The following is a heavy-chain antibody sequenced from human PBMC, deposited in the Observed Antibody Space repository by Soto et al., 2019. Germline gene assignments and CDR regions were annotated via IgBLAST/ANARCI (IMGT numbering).Heavy chain of an antibody. J-gene: IGHJ6*02. D-gene: IGHD3-22*01. CDR3: ARYDSSGCYLPYCYYGLDV. CDR1: GFTFSTYS. V-gene: IGHV3-21*01. Sequence: EVQLVESGGGLVKPGGSLRLSCAASGFTFSTYSMNWVRQAPGKGLEWVSSISSSSSYIYYADSVKGRFTISRDNAKTSLYLKMTSLSSEDTAVYYGARYDSSGCYLPYCYYGLDVWGQGTTVSVSS. CDR2: ISSSSSYI.